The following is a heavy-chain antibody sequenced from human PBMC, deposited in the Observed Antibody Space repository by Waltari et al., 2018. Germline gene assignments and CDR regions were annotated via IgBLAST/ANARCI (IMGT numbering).Heavy chain of an antibody. CDR1: GYTFTSYD. V-gene: IGHV1-8*03. J-gene: IGHJ4*02. D-gene: IGHD6-13*01. Sequence: QVQLVQSGAEVKKPGASVKVSCKASGYTFTSYDINRVRQATGQGLGWIGWINPYRGNTGYGQNFQGRVTITRNTSISTAYMGLSSLGLEDAAGYFCARGAAAGTDLGSWGQGTLVTVSS. CDR3: ARGAAAGTDLGS. CDR2: INPYRGNT.